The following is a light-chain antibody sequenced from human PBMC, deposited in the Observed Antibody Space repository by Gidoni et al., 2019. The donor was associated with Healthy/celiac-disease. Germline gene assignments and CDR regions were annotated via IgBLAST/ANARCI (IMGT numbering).Light chain of an antibody. Sequence: QSALTQPPSVSGSPGQSVTISCTGTSSDVGSYNRVSWYQQSPGTAPKLMLYDVSTRPSGVPHRFTGSKSGNTASLTISGLQTEDEADYYCSLYSSSSTYVFGTGTKVTVL. CDR3: SLYSSSSTYV. V-gene: IGLV2-18*01. CDR2: DVS. J-gene: IGLJ1*01. CDR1: SSDVGSYNR.